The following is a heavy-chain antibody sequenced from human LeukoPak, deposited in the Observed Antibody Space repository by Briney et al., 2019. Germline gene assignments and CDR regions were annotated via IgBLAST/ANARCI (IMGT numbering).Heavy chain of an antibody. J-gene: IGHJ4*02. Sequence: PGGSLRLSCAASGFTFSSYSMNWVRQAPGKGLEWVSSISSSSSYIYYADSVEGRFTISRDNAKNSLYLQMNSLRAEDTAVYYCARGRYCSGGNCYVDYWGQGTLVTVSS. CDR1: GFTFSSYS. D-gene: IGHD2-15*01. V-gene: IGHV3-21*01. CDR2: ISSSSSYI. CDR3: ARGRYCSGGNCYVDY.